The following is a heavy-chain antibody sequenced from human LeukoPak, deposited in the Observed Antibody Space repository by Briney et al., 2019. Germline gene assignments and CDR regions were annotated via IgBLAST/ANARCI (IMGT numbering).Heavy chain of an antibody. V-gene: IGHV3-11*01. Sequence: GGSLRLSCAASGFTFSDYYMSWIRQAPGKGLEWVSYISSSGSTIYYADSVKGRFTISRDNAKNSLYLQMNSLRAEDTAVYYCARDLFGYDILTGGYAEYFQHWGQGTLVTVSS. CDR2: ISSSGSTI. J-gene: IGHJ1*01. D-gene: IGHD3-9*01. CDR3: ARDLFGYDILTGGYAEYFQH. CDR1: GFTFSDYY.